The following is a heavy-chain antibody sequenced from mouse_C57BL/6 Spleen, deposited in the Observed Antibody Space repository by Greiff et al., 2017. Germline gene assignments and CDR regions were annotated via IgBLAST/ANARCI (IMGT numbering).Heavy chain of an antibody. CDR3: ASSPTGGNWYFDV. CDR2: INSDGGST. D-gene: IGHD4-1*02. V-gene: IGHV5-2*01. Sequence: EVKLMESGGGLVQPGESLKLSCESNEYEFPSHDMSWVRKTPEKRLELVAAINSDGGSTYYPDTMERRFIISRDNTKKTLYLQMSSLRSEDTALYYCASSPTGGNWYFDVWGTGTTVTVSS. J-gene: IGHJ1*03. CDR1: EYEFPSHD.